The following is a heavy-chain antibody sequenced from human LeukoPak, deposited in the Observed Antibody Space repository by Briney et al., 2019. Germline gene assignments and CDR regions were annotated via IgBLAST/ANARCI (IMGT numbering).Heavy chain of an antibody. CDR1: GFTLSDYV. Sequence: GGSLRLSCAASGFTLSDYVMNWVRQAPGKGLEWVSYISSSSTIYYADSVKGRFTISRDNAKNSLYLQMNSLRAEDTAVYYCARDGGWLQVSSFDYWGQGTLVTVSS. CDR3: ARDGGWLQVSSFDY. D-gene: IGHD5-24*01. CDR2: ISSSSTI. V-gene: IGHV3-69-1*01. J-gene: IGHJ4*02.